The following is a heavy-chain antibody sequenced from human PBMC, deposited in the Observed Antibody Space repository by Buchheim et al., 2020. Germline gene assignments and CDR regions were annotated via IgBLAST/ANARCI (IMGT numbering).Heavy chain of an antibody. CDR1: GGSISSYY. D-gene: IGHD1-26*01. J-gene: IGHJ6*02. V-gene: IGHV4-59*01. Sequence: QVQLQESGPGPVKPSETLSLTCTVSGGSISSYYWSWIRQPPGKGLEWIGYIYYSGSTNYNPSLKSRVTISVDTSKNQFSLKLSSVTAADTAVYYCARDTAYVGGAYGMDVWGQGTT. CDR3: ARDTAYVGGAYGMDV. CDR2: IYYSGST.